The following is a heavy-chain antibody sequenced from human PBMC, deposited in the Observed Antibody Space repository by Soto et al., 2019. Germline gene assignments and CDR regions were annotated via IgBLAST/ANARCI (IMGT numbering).Heavy chain of an antibody. CDR1: GFFLRDFG. J-gene: IGHJ4*02. V-gene: IGHV3-33*06. Sequence: GGSLRLSCVASGFFLRDFGMHWVRQAPGKGLEWVSVIWYDGSNTYQGESVKGRFTMSRDNSKNTLYLQMNSLRAEDTAVYYCAKDALTEKDFDYWGQGTLVTVSS. CDR3: AKDALTEKDFDY. CDR2: IWYDGSNT.